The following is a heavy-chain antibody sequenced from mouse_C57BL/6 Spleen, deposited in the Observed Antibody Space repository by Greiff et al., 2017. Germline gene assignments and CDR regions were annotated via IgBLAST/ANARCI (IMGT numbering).Heavy chain of an antibody. CDR2: IYWDDDK. J-gene: IGHJ3*01. Sequence: QVTLKESGPGILQSSQSLSLTCSFSGFSLSTSGMGVSWLRQPSGKGLEWLAHIYWDDDKRYNPSLKSRLTISKDTSRNQVFLKITLVDAADTATYYCAGSWDAAWFAYWGQGTMVTVSA. CDR1: GFSLSTSGMG. CDR3: AGSWDAAWFAY. V-gene: IGHV8-12*01. D-gene: IGHD4-1*01.